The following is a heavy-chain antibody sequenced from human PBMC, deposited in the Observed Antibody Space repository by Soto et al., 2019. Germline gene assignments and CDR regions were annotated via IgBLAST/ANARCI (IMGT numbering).Heavy chain of an antibody. J-gene: IGHJ4*02. D-gene: IGHD3-22*01. CDR1: GDSISTFY. CDR2: VYYTGST. CDR3: ARGRTVRNYADDSSDYFYFFDY. V-gene: IGHV4-59*01. Sequence: SETLSLTCTVSGDSISTFYWGWMRQSPGKELEWIGYVYYTGSTSYNPSLKSRVTISVDRSKNQFSLKLTSANAADTAVYYCARGRTVRNYADDSSDYFYFFDYWGQGTQVTVSS.